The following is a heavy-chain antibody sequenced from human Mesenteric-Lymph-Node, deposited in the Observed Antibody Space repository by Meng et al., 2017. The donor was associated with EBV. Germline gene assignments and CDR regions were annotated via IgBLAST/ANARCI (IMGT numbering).Heavy chain of an antibody. CDR1: GASISGPNW. Sequence: QVQLQQWGAGLLKPSATMSLTCAVSGASISGPNWWSWVRQPPGKGLEWIGEVYHSGSTNYNPSLRSRVSMSVDTSKNHFSLKLTSVTAADTAMYYCAEVLNGYYYFDYWGQGTLVTVSS. J-gene: IGHJ4*02. D-gene: IGHD3-22*01. V-gene: IGHV4-4*02. CDR2: VYHSGST. CDR3: AEVLNGYYYFDY.